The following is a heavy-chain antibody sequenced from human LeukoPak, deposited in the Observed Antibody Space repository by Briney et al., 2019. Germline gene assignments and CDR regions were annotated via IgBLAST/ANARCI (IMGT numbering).Heavy chain of an antibody. CDR2: IGGSGVTT. D-gene: IGHD2-15*01. CDR3: AKGPQLSIVVVVAAV. Sequence: GGSLRLSCAASRFTFVNFVMSWVRQAPGKGLEWVSSIGGSGVTTFYADSVKGRFTISRDNSKNTLYLQMNSLRAEDTAVYYCAKGPQLSIVVVVAAVWGQGTLVTVSS. CDR1: RFTFVNFV. V-gene: IGHV3-23*01. J-gene: IGHJ4*02.